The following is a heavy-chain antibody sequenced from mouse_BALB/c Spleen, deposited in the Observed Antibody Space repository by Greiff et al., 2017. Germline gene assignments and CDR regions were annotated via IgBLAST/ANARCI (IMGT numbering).Heavy chain of an antibody. CDR3: ASNLYYGNYLYAMDY. V-gene: IGHV2-9*02. J-gene: IGHJ4*01. CDR1: GFSLTSYG. CDR2: IWAGGST. D-gene: IGHD2-1*01. Sequence: QVQLKESGPGLVAPSQSLSITCTVSGFSLTSYGVHWVRQPPGKSLEWLGVIWAGGSTNYNSALMSRLSISKDNSKSQVFLKMNSLQTDDTAMYYCASNLYYGNYLYAMDYWGQGTSVTVSS.